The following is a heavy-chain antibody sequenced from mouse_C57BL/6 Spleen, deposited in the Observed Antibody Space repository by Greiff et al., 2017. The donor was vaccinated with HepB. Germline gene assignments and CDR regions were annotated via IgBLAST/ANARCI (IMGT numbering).Heavy chain of an antibody. CDR3: TNTRGGFAY. CDR2: IDPETGGT. J-gene: IGHJ3*01. CDR1: GYTFTDYE. Sequence: VKLQESGAELVRPGASVTLSCKASGYTFTDYEMHWVKQTPVHGLEWIGAIDPETGGTAYNQKFKGKAILTADKSSSTAYMELRSLTSEDSAVYYCTNTRGGFAYWGQGTLVTVSA. V-gene: IGHV1-15*01.